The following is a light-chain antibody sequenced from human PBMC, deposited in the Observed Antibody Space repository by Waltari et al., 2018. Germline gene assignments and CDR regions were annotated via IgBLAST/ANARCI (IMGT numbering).Light chain of an antibody. J-gene: IGLJ1*01. V-gene: IGLV1-44*01. CDR2: NNN. CDR3: AAWADSLSGYV. Sequence: QSVLTQPPSASGTPGQRVTSPCSGSMSNMEGEIISWLQHLPGRAPTLLIYNNNQRPAGVPSRFSASKSGTSASLAISGLQSEDEADYYCAAWADSLSGYVFGTGTKVTVL. CDR1: MSNMEGEI.